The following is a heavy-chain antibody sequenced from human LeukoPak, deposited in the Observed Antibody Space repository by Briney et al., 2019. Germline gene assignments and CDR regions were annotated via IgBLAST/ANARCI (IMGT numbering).Heavy chain of an antibody. D-gene: IGHD2-15*01. CDR2: IGTGDDT. J-gene: IGHJ6*02. CDR3: AREIRETVVTRHYYYGIDV. V-gene: IGHV3-13*01. Sequence: GGSLRLSCAASGFTFSTYDMHWVRQVTGKGLEWVSAIGTGDDTYYLGSVKGRFTISRENAKNVLYLQMSSLRAEDTAVYHCAREIRETVVTRHYYYGIDVWGQGTTATVSS. CDR1: GFTFSTYD.